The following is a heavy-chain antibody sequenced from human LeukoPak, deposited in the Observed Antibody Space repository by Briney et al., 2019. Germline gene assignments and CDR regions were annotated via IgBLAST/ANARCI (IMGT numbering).Heavy chain of an antibody. V-gene: IGHV3-7*01. J-gene: IGHJ4*02. Sequence: GGSLRLSCAASGFTVSSNYMSWVRQAPGKGLEWVADIKQDGSEKYYVDSVKGRFTISRDNAKNSLYLQMNSLRAEDTAVYYCARGRYGDYWGQGTLVTVSS. D-gene: IGHD1-1*01. CDR3: ARGRYGDY. CDR1: GFTVSSNY. CDR2: IKQDGSEK.